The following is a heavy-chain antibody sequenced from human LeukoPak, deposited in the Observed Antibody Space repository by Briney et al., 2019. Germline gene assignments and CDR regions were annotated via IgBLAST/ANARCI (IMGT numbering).Heavy chain of an antibody. D-gene: IGHD3-3*01. V-gene: IGHV1-3*01. CDR2: INAGNGHT. CDR1: GYTFTSYA. Sequence: GASVKVSCKASGYTFTSYAMHWVRQAPGQRLEWMGWINAGNGHTKYSQKFQGRVTITRDTSASTAYMELSSLRSEDTAVYYCARVQYHEDFWSGYYYYYGMDVWGQGTTVTVSS. CDR3: ARVQYHEDFWSGYYYYYGMDV. J-gene: IGHJ6*02.